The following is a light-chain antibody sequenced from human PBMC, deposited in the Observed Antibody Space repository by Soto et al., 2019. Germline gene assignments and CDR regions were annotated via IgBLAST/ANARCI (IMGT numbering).Light chain of an antibody. J-gene: IGKJ5*01. CDR2: LGS. CDR3: MQALQTPVT. Sequence: DIVMTQSPLSLPVTPGEPASISCRSSQNLLHSNGYNYLDWYLQKPGQSPQLLIYLGSNRASGVPDRFSGSGSGTDFTLKISREEAEDVGVYYCMQALQTPVTFGQGTRLEIK. CDR1: QNLLHSNGYNY. V-gene: IGKV2-28*01.